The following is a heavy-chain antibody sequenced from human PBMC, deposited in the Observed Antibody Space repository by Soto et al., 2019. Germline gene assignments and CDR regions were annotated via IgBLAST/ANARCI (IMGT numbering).Heavy chain of an antibody. V-gene: IGHV4-34*01. CDR1: GGSFSGYY. Sequence: QVQLQQWGAGLLKPSETLSLTCAVYGGSFSGYYWSWIRQPPGKGLEWIGEINHSGSTNYNPSLKSRVTISVDTSKTQLPLKLSSVPAADTAVYYCARGQSSALRPYNWYYNYYYYYRDVWGKGTTVTFSS. J-gene: IGHJ6*03. CDR2: INHSGST. D-gene: IGHD1-7*01. CDR3: ARGQSSALRPYNWYYNYYYYYRDV.